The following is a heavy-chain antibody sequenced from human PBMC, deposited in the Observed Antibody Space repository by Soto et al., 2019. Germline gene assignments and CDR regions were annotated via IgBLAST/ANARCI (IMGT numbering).Heavy chain of an antibody. J-gene: IGHJ4*02. CDR1: GGSISSSSYY. CDR2: IYYSGST. V-gene: IGHV4-39*01. D-gene: IGHD3-9*01. CDR3: ARLEGLATISYYFDF. Sequence: QLQLQESGPGLVKPSEALSLTCSVSGGSISSSSYYWGWIRQPPGKGLVWIGSIYYSGSTYYNPSLKIRVTISIDKSKNQFSLKLSSLTAADTAVYYCARLEGLATISYYFDFWGQGTLVTVSS.